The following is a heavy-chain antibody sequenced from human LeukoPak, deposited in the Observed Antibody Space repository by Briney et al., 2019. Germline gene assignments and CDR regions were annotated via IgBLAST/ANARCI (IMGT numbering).Heavy chain of an antibody. CDR1: GFTFSSYA. V-gene: IGHV3-23*01. CDR3: AKGSLAGARPYYFDH. D-gene: IGHD1-26*01. J-gene: IGHJ4*02. CDR2: ISASGERT. Sequence: PGGSLRLSCAASGFTFSSYAMSWVRQAPGKGLEWVSSISASGERTDYPDSVKGRFTISRDNSRNTLYVEMHSLRVEDTAVYFCAKGSLAGARPYYFDHWGQGTVVTVSS.